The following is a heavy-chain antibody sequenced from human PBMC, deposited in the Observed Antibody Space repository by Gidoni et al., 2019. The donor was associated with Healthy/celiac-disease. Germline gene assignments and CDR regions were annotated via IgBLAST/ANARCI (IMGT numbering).Heavy chain of an antibody. CDR2: IYYSGST. Sequence: QLQLQESGPGLVKPSETLSLSCTVAGGSIRSSRYYWGGLRQPPGKWLEWIGSIYYSGSTSDNPSLKSPVTIAVDTSNHQFSLKLSAVTAADTAVYYCAILLPAWYDAFDIWGQGTMVTVSS. J-gene: IGHJ3*02. CDR1: GGSIRSSRYY. D-gene: IGHD6-13*01. V-gene: IGHV4-39*01. CDR3: AILLPAWYDAFDI.